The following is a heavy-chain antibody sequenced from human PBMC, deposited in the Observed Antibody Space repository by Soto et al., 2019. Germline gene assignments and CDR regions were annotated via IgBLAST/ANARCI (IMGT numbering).Heavy chain of an antibody. V-gene: IGHV4-31*03. CDR3: ARDSAYSSGWTYYFDY. Sequence: SETLSLTCTVSGGSISSGGYYWSWIRQHPGKGLEWIGYIYYSGSTYYNPSLKSRVTISVDTSKNKFSLKLSSVTAADTAVYYCARDSAYSSGWTYYFDYWGQGTLVTVSS. D-gene: IGHD6-19*01. J-gene: IGHJ4*02. CDR2: IYYSGST. CDR1: GGSISSGGYY.